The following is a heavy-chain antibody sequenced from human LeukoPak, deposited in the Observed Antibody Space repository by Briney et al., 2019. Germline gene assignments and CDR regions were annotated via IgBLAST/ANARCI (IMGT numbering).Heavy chain of an antibody. CDR2: INWNGGST. D-gene: IGHD6-6*01. V-gene: IGHV3-20*04. CDR1: GFTFDDYG. Sequence: GGSLRLSCAASGFTFDDYGMSWVRQAPGKGLEWVSGINWNGGSTGYADSVKGRFTITRDNAKNSLYLQMNSLRAEDTAVYYCAKGSAAARPYYFDYWGQGTLVTVSS. CDR3: AKGSAAARPYYFDY. J-gene: IGHJ4*02.